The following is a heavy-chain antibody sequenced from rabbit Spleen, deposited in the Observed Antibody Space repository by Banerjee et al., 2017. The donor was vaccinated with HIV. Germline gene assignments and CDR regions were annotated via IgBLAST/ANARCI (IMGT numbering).Heavy chain of an antibody. J-gene: IGHJ4*01. D-gene: IGHD2-1*01. CDR2: IETGSSGST. Sequence: QEQLEESGGDLVKPEGSLTLTCTASGFSFSSSYYMCWVRQAPGKGLEWIGCIETGSSGSTYYASWAKGRFTISKTSSITVTLQVTSLTAADTATYFCARDNRYDDYGDFNLWGPGTLVTVS. CDR1: GFSFSSSYY. V-gene: IGHV1S45*01. CDR3: ARDNRYDDYGDFNL.